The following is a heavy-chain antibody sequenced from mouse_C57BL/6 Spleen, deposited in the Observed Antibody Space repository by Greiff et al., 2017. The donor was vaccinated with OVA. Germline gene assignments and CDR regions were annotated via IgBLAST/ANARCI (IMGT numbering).Heavy chain of an antibody. V-gene: IGHV5-17*01. Sequence: EVQLVESGGGLVKPGGSLKLSCAASGFTFSDYGMHWVRQAPEKGLAWVAYISSGSSIIYYADTVKGRFTISRDNAKNTLFMQMTSLGSEDTAVYYCARNDGYLDDWGKGTTVTVSS. CDR2: ISSGSSII. J-gene: IGHJ2*01. CDR1: GFTFSDYG. D-gene: IGHD2-3*01. CDR3: ARNDGYLDD.